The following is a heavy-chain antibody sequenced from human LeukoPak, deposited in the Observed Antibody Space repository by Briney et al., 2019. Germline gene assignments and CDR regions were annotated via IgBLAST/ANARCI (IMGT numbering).Heavy chain of an antibody. CDR3: ARGGGYSSSWSY. D-gene: IGHD6-13*01. V-gene: IGHV4-59*01. CDR1: GGSINNYY. J-gene: IGHJ4*02. CDR2: IYYSGST. Sequence: SETLSLTCTVSGGSINNYYWNWIRQPPGKGLEWIGYIYYSGSTGYNPSLKSRVTISVDTSKSQFSLKLSSVTAADTAVYYCARGGGYSSSWSYWGQGTLVTVSS.